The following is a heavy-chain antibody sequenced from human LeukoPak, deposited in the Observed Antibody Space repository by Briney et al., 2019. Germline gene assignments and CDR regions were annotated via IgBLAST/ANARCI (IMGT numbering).Heavy chain of an antibody. CDR3: ARGVNDYYYYYMDV. J-gene: IGHJ6*03. V-gene: IGHV3-20*04. CDR2: INWNGGST. CDR1: GFTFDDYG. Sequence: PGGSLRLSCAASGFTFDDYGMSWVRQAPGKGLEWVSGINWNGGSTGYADSVEGRFTISRDNAKNSLYLQMNSLRAEDTALYYCARGVNDYYYYYMDVWGKGTTVTVSS.